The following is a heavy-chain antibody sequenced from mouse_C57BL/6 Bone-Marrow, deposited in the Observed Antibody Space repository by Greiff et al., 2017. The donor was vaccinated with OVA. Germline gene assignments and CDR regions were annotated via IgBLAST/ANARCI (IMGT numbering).Heavy chain of an antibody. V-gene: IGHV1-66*01. D-gene: IGHD4-1*02. CDR1: GYSFTSYY. CDR2: IYPGSGNT. Sequence: VKLQESGPELVKPGASVKISCKASGYSFTSYYIHWVKQRPGQGLEWIGWIYPGSGNTKYNEKFKGKATLTADTSSSTAYMQLSSLTSEDSAVYYCARSNWDDYWGQGTTLTVSS. CDR3: ARSNWDDY. J-gene: IGHJ2*01.